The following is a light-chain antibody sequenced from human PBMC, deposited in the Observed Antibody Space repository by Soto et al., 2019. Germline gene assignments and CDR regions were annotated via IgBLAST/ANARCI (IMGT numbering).Light chain of an antibody. CDR3: QHYDSYPWT. V-gene: IGKV1-5*03. Sequence: DIQMTQSPSTLSASVGDRVTIICRASQSISTWLAWYQQKPGKAPNLLIYKASSLETGVPSRFSGSGSGTEFTLTISSLQPDDIATYYCQHYDSYPWTFGQGTKVEI. CDR1: QSISTW. J-gene: IGKJ1*01. CDR2: KAS.